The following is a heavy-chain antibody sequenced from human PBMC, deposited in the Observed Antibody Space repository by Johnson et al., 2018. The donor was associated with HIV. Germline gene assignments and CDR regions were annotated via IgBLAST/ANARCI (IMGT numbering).Heavy chain of an antibody. J-gene: IGHJ3*02. D-gene: IGHD2/OR15-2a*01. CDR1: GFTFGDYA. CDR2: IRSNAYGATT. V-gene: IGHV3-49*04. CDR3: AGQYLLTPWDDAFDM. Sequence: VQLVESGGGLVQPGRSLRLSCTASGFTFGDYAMNWVRQAPGKALECVGFIRSNAYGATTEYAASVQGRFTISRDNSKNTLYLQMGSLSAEDMAVYYCAGQYLLTPWDDAFDMWGQGTMVTVSS.